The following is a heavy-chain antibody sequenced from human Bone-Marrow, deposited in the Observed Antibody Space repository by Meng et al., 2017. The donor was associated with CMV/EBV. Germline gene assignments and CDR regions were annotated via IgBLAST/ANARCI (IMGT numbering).Heavy chain of an antibody. D-gene: IGHD6-19*01. CDR1: GYTVTDYY. CDR2: INPNDDT. V-gene: IGHV1-2*02. CDR3: ARSSGWSRFDY. J-gene: IGHJ4*02. Sequence: QVQRVQSGAEVKKPGASVKVSCKASGYTVTDYYIHWGRQAPGQWLEWMGWINPNDDTNYAQNFQGRVTMTRDMSINTVYMELSRLTSDDTAVYYCARSSGWSRFDYWGLGTLVTVSS.